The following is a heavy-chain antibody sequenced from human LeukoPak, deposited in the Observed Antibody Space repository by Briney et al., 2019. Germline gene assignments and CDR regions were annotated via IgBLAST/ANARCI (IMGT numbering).Heavy chain of an antibody. Sequence: GASVKVSCKASGYTFTGYYMHWVRQAPGQGLEWMGWINPNSGGTNYAQKFQGRVTMTRDTSISAAYMELSRLRSDDTAVYYCARRFSSGYEGWFDPWCQGTLVTVSS. V-gene: IGHV1-2*02. CDR1: GYTFTGYY. CDR3: ARRFSSGYEGWFDP. J-gene: IGHJ5*02. CDR2: INPNSGGT. D-gene: IGHD5-12*01.